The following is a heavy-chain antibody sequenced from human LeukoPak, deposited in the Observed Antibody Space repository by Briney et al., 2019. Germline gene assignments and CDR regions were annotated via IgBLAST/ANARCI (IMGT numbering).Heavy chain of an antibody. CDR2: IKQDGSEK. CDR1: GFTFTSYW. CDR3: ASQSYGLFEY. J-gene: IGHJ4*02. V-gene: IGHV3-7*01. D-gene: IGHD3-10*01. Sequence: GGSLRLSCAASGFTFTSYWMSWVRQAPGKGLEWVANIKQDGSEKYYVDSVKGRFTISRDNAKNSLYLQMNSLRAEDTALYYCASQSYGLFEYWGQGTLVTVSS.